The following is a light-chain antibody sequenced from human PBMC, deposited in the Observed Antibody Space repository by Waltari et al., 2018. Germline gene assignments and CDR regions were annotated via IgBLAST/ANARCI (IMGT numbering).Light chain of an antibody. CDR1: QSISSN. CDR3: QQYNNWPLS. V-gene: IGKV3-15*01. Sequence: EIVMTQSPATLSVSPAERATLSCRASQSISSNLAWYQQKPGQAPSLLIYGTSTRATGIPARFSGSASGTEFTLTISSLQSEDFAVYYCQQYNNWPLSFGGGTKVEIK. CDR2: GTS. J-gene: IGKJ4*01.